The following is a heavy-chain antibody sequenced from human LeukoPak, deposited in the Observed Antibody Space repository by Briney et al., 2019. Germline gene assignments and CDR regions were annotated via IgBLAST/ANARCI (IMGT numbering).Heavy chain of an antibody. CDR2: ISSSSSYI. CDR1: GFTFSSYS. D-gene: IGHD4-23*01. J-gene: IGHJ4*02. V-gene: IGHV3-21*01. CDR3: ARDEDAVVRPFDY. Sequence: GGSLRLSCAASGFTFSSYSMNWVRQAPGKGLEWVSSISSSSSYIYYADSVKGRFTISRDNAKNSLYLQMNSLRADDTAVYYCARDEDAVVRPFDYWGQGTLVTVSS.